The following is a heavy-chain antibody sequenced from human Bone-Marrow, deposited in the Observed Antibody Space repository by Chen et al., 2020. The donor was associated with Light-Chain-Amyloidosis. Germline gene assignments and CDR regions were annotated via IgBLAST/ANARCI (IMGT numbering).Heavy chain of an antibody. CDR1: GNTFTTFY. J-gene: IGHJ3*01. CDR3: ARDRFAFDS. V-gene: IGHV1-46*01. CDR2: IHPGSGDT. Sequence: QVQLVQSGAEMKKHGASVKLSCKSSGNTFTTFYMHWVRQAPGQGLEWMGVIHPGSGDTNYAHKIQGRFTMTRDTSTSTVYMELSSLRSEDTAMYYCARDRFAFDSWGQGTMVTVSS.